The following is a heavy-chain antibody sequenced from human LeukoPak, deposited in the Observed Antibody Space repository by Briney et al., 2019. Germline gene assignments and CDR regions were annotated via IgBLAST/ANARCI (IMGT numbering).Heavy chain of an antibody. CDR2: IYTSGST. CDR3: ARDIHYDSSGYRFDY. CDR1: GGSISSYC. Sequence: SETLSLTCTVSGGSISSYCWSWIRQPAGKGLEWIGRIYTSGSTNYNPSLKSRVTMSVDTSKNQFSLKLSSVTAADTAVYYCARDIHYDSSGYRFDYWGQGTLVTVSS. D-gene: IGHD3-22*01. J-gene: IGHJ4*02. V-gene: IGHV4-4*07.